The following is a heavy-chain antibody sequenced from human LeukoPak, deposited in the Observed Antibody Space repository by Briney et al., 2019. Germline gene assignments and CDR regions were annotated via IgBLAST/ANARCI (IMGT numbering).Heavy chain of an antibody. V-gene: IGHV3-20*01. CDR3: ARAGLYNWNYEGTAYFDY. Sequence: GGSLRLSCAASGFTFSSYSMNWVRQAPGKGLEWVSGINWNGGSTGYADSVKGRFTISRDNAKNSLYLQMNSLRAEDTALYHCARAGLYNWNYEGTAYFDYWGQGTLVTVSS. CDR1: GFTFSSYS. J-gene: IGHJ4*02. D-gene: IGHD1-7*01. CDR2: INWNGGST.